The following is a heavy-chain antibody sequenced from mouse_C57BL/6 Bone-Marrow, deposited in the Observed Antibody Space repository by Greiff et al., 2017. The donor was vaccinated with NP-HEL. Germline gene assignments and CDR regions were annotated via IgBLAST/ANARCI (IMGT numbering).Heavy chain of an antibody. CDR3: ARRAYYSNYSFDY. CDR2: ISYDGSN. CDR1: GYSITSGYY. D-gene: IGHD2-5*01. Sequence: ESGPGLVKPSQSLSLTCSVTGYSITSGYYWNWIRQFPGNKLEWMGYISYDGSNNYNPSLKNRISITRDTSKNQFFLKLNSVTTEDTATYYCARRAYYSNYSFDYWGQGTTLTVSS. V-gene: IGHV3-6*01. J-gene: IGHJ2*01.